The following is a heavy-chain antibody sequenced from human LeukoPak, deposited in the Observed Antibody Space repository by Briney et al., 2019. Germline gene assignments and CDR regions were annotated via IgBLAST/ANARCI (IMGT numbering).Heavy chain of an antibody. D-gene: IGHD2-8*01. Sequence: SETLSLTCGVSGGFVSSTNWWTWVRQPPGKGLEWIGEVHLDGRTNYNPSLESRLTMSVDLSENHISLKLTSVTAADTAVYYCARLGFCTKGGCLSDLWGLGTVVTVSS. CDR2: VHLDGRT. J-gene: IGHJ5*02. V-gene: IGHV4-4*02. CDR1: GGFVSSTNW. CDR3: ARLGFCTKGGCLSDL.